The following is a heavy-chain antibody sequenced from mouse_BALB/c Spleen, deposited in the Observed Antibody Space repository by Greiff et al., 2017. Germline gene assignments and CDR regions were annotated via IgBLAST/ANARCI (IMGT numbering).Heavy chain of an antibody. V-gene: IGHV5-9-4*01. J-gene: IGHJ4*01. CDR1: GFTFSSYA. D-gene: IGHD2-2*01. CDR2: ISSGGSYT. Sequence: EVHLVESGGGLVKPGGSLKLSCAASGFTFSSYAMSWVRQSPEKRLEWVAEISSGGSYTYYPDTVTGRFTISRDNAKNTLYLEMSSLRSEDTAMYYCARARGYDVRAMDYWGQGTSVTVSS. CDR3: ARARGYDVRAMDY.